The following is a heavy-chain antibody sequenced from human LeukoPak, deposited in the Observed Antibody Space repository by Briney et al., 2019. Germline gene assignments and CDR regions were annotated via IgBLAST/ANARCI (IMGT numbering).Heavy chain of an antibody. CDR3: ARHPLAYCGGDCYFGFDY. Sequence: GESLKISCKGSGYSFTSYWIGWVRQMPGKGLEWMGIIYPGDSDTRYSPSFQGQVTISADKSISTAYLQWSSLKASDTAMYYCARHPLAYCGGDCYFGFDYWGQGTLVTVSS. V-gene: IGHV5-51*01. J-gene: IGHJ4*02. CDR2: IYPGDSDT. CDR1: GYSFTSYW. D-gene: IGHD2-21*02.